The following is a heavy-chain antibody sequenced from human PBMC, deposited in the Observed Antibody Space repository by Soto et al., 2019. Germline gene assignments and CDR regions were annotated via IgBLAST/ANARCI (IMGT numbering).Heavy chain of an antibody. D-gene: IGHD6-13*01. V-gene: IGHV3-7*01. J-gene: IGHJ4*02. CDR1: GFTLSTYW. CDR2: IKQDGSEK. Sequence: EVQVVESGGGLVQPRGSLRLSCAASGFTLSTYWMTWFRQPPGKGLEWVANIKQDGSEKYYVDSVKGRFTVSRDNAKNSLYLQMNSLRTEDTAVYYCATADRGTAAGGTVQWGQGTLVTVSS. CDR3: ATADRGTAAGGTVQ.